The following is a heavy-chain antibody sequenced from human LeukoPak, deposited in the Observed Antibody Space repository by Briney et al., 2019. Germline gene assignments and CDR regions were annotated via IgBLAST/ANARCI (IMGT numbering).Heavy chain of an antibody. D-gene: IGHD6-6*01. CDR2: ISYSGTA. Sequence: SKTLSLTCTVSGGSISTDYWTWLRQPPGKGLEWIGYISYSGTANYNPSLKSRVTISLDTSKNQFSLKLSSVTAADTAVYYCAREAYSSSSGAPFDYWGQGTLVTVSS. V-gene: IGHV4-59*01. CDR1: GGSISTDY. CDR3: AREAYSSSSGAPFDY. J-gene: IGHJ4*02.